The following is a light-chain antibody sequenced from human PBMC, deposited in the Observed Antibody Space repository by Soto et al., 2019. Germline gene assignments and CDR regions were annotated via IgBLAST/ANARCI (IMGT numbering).Light chain of an antibody. Sequence: SVLTQPPSVSGAPGQRVTISCTGSSSNIGAGYDVHWYQQLPGTAPKLLIYGNSDRPSGVPDRFSGSKSGTSASLASTGLQAEDEADYYCQSYDSSLSAPVFGTGTKVT. CDR1: SSNIGAGYD. V-gene: IGLV1-40*01. CDR3: QSYDSSLSAPV. CDR2: GNS. J-gene: IGLJ1*01.